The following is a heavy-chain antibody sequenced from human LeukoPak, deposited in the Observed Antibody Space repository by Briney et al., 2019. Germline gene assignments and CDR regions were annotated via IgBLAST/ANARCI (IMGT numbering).Heavy chain of an antibody. CDR1: GGSISSSSYY. CDR2: IYYSGST. CDR3: ARHAVVTALYYFDY. Sequence: SETLSLTCTVSGGSISSSSYYWGWIRQPPGTGLEWIGSIYYSGSTYYNPSLKSRVTISVDTSKNQFSLKLSSVTAADTAVYYSARHAVVTALYYFDYWGQGTLVTVSS. D-gene: IGHD2-21*02. J-gene: IGHJ4*02. V-gene: IGHV4-39*01.